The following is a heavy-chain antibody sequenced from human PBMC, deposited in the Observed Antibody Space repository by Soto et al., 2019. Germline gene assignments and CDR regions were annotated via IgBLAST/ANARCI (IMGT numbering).Heavy chain of an antibody. Sequence: ASVKVSCKASGFNFTSSAVEWVRQARGQRLEWIGWIVVGSGNTNYAQKFQERVTITRDMSTSTAYMELSSLRSEDTAVYYCAADTGRDSSGYYFDYWGQGTLVTVSS. D-gene: IGHD3-22*01. CDR2: IVVGSGNT. V-gene: IGHV1-58*01. J-gene: IGHJ4*02. CDR3: AADTGRDSSGYYFDY. CDR1: GFNFTSSA.